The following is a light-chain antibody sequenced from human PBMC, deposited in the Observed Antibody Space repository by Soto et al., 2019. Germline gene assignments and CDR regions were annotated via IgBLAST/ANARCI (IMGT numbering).Light chain of an antibody. V-gene: IGLV2-8*01. CDR1: TSDVGGYEY. CDR2: EVN. J-gene: IGLJ1*01. CDR3: NSYAGGNTFV. Sequence: QSVLTQPPSASGSLGQSVTISCTGTTSDVGGYEYVSWYQQHPGKAPKVLLYEVNKRPSGVPDRFSGSKSGNMASLTVSGLQAEDEAEYYCNSYAGGNTFVFGSGTKVTVL.